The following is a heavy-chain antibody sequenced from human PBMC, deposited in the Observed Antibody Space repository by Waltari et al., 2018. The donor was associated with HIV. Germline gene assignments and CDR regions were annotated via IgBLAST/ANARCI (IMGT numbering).Heavy chain of an antibody. CDR3: ARDYGSGSYYNY. D-gene: IGHD3-10*01. CDR2: IDWNGGST. CDR1: GFNFDDYG. V-gene: IGHV3-20*04. Sequence: EVQLVESGGGVVRPGGSLRLSCAASGFNFDDYGMSWVRQAPGKGLEWGSGIDWNGGSTGYADSVKGRFTISRDNAKNSLYLQMNSLRAEDTALYYCARDYGSGSYYNYWGQGTLVTVSS. J-gene: IGHJ4*02.